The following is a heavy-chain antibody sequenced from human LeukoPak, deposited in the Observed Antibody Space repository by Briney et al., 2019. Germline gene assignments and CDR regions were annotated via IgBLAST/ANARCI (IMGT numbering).Heavy chain of an antibody. CDR3: TNKVFA. V-gene: IGHV3-7*02. CDR1: GFTFSSYW. J-gene: IGHJ4*02. CDR2: MKPDGSGK. Sequence: GGSLRLSCAASGFTFSSYWMTWVRQAPGRGLEWVANMKPDGSGKYYVDSVKGRFTISRDNAKNSVYLQMNGLRAEDTAVYYCTNKVFAWGPGTLVTVSS.